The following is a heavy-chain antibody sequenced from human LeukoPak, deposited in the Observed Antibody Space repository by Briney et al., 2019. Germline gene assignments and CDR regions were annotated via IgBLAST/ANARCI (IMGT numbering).Heavy chain of an antibody. CDR1: GFTFSSYS. CDR2: ISSSSSYI. D-gene: IGHD3-3*01. CDR3: AREVRDLFLEDAFDI. J-gene: IGHJ3*02. V-gene: IGHV3-21*01. Sequence: PGGSLRLSCAASGFTFSSYSMNWVRQAPGKGLEWVSSISSSSSYIYYADSVKGRFTISRDNAKNSLYLQMNSLRAEDTAVYYCAREVRDLFLEDAFDIWGQGTMVTVSS.